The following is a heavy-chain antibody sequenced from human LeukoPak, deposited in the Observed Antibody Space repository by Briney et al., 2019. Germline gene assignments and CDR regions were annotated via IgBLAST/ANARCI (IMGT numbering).Heavy chain of an antibody. CDR1: GGSISSYY. Sequence: SETLSLTCTVSGGSISSYYWSWIRQPPGKGLEWIGYIYYSGSTNYNPSLKSRVTISVDTSKNQFSLKLSSVTAADTAVYYCARVRGAGGDYFFDYWGQRTLVTVSS. V-gene: IGHV4-59*01. CDR2: IYYSGST. CDR3: ARVRGAGGDYFFDY. D-gene: IGHD4-17*01. J-gene: IGHJ4*02.